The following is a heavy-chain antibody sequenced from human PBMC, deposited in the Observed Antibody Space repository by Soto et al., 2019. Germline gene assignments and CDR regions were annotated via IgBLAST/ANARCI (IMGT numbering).Heavy chain of an antibody. J-gene: IGHJ6*02. D-gene: IGHD6-6*01. CDR3: ARTSGSSSSQDYYYYGMDV. Sequence: ASVKVSCKASGYTFTGYYMHWVRQAPGQGLEWMGWINPNSGGTNYAQKFQGWVTMTRDTSISTAYMELSRLRSDDTAVYYCARTSGSSSSQDYYYYGMDVWGQGTTVTVSS. CDR1: GYTFTGYY. V-gene: IGHV1-2*04. CDR2: INPNSGGT.